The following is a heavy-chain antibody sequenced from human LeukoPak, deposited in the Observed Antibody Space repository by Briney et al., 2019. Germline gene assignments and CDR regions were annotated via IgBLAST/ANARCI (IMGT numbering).Heavy chain of an antibody. V-gene: IGHV3-9*01. J-gene: IGHJ4*02. CDR2: ISWNSGSI. CDR1: GFTFDDYA. D-gene: IGHD1-26*01. Sequence: GGSLRLSCAASGFTFDDYAMHWVRQAPGKGLEWVSGISWNSGSIGYADSVKGRFTISRDNAKNSLYLQMNSLRAEDTALYYCASGGIYYGAAFDFWGQGSLVTVSA. CDR3: ASGGIYYGAAFDF.